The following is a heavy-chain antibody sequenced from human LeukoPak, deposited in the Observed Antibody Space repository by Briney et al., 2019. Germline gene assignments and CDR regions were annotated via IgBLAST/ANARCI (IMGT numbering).Heavy chain of an antibody. CDR2: INTDGSRT. CDR1: GFTFSRYW. V-gene: IGHV3-74*01. CDR3: ARDLY. J-gene: IGHJ4*02. Sequence: GGSLRLSCAASGFTFSRYWMHWVRQAPKKGLVWVSRINTDGSRTTYADSVKGRFTISRDNAKNTVYLQMNSLRAGDTAVYYCARDLYWGQGTLVTVSS.